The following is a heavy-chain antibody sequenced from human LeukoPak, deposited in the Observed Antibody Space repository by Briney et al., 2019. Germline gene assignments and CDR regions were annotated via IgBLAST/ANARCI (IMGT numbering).Heavy chain of an antibody. CDR1: GGSFSGYY. J-gene: IGHJ4*02. D-gene: IGHD5-18*01. V-gene: IGHV4-34*01. CDR3: ARHADGYSLPPPF. Sequence: PSETLSLTCAVYGGSFSGYYWSWIRQPPGKGLEWIGSIYYSGSTYYNPSLKSRVTISVDTSKNQFSLKLSSVTAADTAVYYCARHADGYSLPPPFWGQGTLVTVSS. CDR2: IYYSGST.